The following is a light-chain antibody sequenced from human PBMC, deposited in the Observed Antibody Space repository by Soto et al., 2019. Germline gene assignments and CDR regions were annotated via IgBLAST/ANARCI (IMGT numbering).Light chain of an antibody. CDR2: AAS. CDR3: QQSYSTPLT. Sequence: DIQMTQSPSSLSASVGDRVTITCRASQSISSYLNWYQQKPGKAPKLLIYAASSLQSGVPSRFSGSGSGTDFNITISSLQHEDFASYSCQQSYSTPLTFGGGTKVEIK. V-gene: IGKV1-39*01. CDR1: QSISSY. J-gene: IGKJ4*01.